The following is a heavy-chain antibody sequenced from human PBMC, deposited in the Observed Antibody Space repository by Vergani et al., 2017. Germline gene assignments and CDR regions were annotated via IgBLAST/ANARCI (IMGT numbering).Heavy chain of an antibody. J-gene: IGHJ5*02. Sequence: QGRLQESGPGLGKPSETLSLTCSVSGGSMSGYYWSWIRQPPGKELEWIGYMYHSGSTNYNPSLETRVTISGDTSKNQFSLKLNSVTAADTAVYYCGRVADFYGLGSRLLDLWGQGILVTVSS. CDR3: GRVADFYGLGSRLLDL. CDR2: MYHSGST. D-gene: IGHD3-10*01. CDR1: GGSMSGYY. V-gene: IGHV4-59*01.